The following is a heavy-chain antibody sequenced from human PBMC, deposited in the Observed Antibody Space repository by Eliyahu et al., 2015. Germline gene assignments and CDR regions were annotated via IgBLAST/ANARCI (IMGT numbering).Heavy chain of an antibody. CDR3: ARGFSSVAY. D-gene: IGHD6-25*01. CDR2: ISSDGGST. CDR1: GFTFSSHD. J-gene: IGHJ4*02. Sequence: EMQLVESGGGLVQPGGSLRLSXXAXGFTFSSHDMYWVRQAPGKGLEYVSAISSDGGSTYYADSVKGRFTISRDNSMNTLYLQMGSLRAEDMGVYYCARGFSSVAYWGQGTLVIVSS. V-gene: IGHV3-64*07.